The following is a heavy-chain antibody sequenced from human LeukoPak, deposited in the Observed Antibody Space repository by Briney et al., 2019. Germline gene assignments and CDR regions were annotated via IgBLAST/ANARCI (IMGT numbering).Heavy chain of an antibody. D-gene: IGHD3-10*01. CDR1: GFTFSSYA. J-gene: IGHJ5*02. V-gene: IGHV3-23*01. CDR2: ISGSGGST. Sequence: GGSLRLSCAASGFTFSSYAMSWVRQAPGKGLEWVSAISGSGGSTYYADSVKGWFTISRDNSKNTLYLQMNSLRAEDTAVYYCAKERYYGSGSYYKVNWFDPWGQGTLVTVSP. CDR3: AKERYYGSGSYYKVNWFDP.